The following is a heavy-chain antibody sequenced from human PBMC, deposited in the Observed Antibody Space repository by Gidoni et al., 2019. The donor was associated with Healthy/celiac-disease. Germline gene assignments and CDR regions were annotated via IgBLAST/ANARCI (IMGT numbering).Heavy chain of an antibody. V-gene: IGHV4-38-2*02. CDR3: ARGLSEWELPAFDY. Sequence: QVHLQASGPGLVKPSETLSLTCTVSGYSISSGYYWGWSRQPPGKGLEWIGSIYHSGSTYYNPSLKSRVTISVDTSKNQFALKLSSVTAADTAVYYCARGLSEWELPAFDYWGQGTLVTVSS. D-gene: IGHD1-26*01. CDR2: IYHSGST. CDR1: GYSISSGYY. J-gene: IGHJ4*02.